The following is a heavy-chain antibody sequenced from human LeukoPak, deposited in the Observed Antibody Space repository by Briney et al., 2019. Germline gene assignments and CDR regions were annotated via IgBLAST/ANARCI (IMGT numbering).Heavy chain of an antibody. CDR3: ARFDNRGATIDI. CDR2: IIPIFGTA. V-gene: IGHV1-69*13. J-gene: IGHJ3*02. D-gene: IGHD5-24*01. Sequence: SVKVSCKASGGTFSSYAISWVRQAPGQGLEWMGGIIPIFGTANYAQKFQGRVTITADESTSTAYMELSSLRSEDTAVYYCARFDNRGATIDIWGQGTMVTVSS. CDR1: GGTFSSYA.